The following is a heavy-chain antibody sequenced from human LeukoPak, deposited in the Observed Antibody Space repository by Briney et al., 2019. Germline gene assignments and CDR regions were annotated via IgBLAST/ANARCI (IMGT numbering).Heavy chain of an antibody. J-gene: IGHJ6*02. D-gene: IGHD6-19*01. CDR2: INHSGST. V-gene: IGHV4-34*01. CDR3: ARGQWLVRYYYYGMDV. Sequence: SETLSLTCAVYGGSFSGYYWSWIRQPPGKGLEWIWEINHSGSTNYNPSLESRVTISVDTSKNQFSLKLSSVTAADTAVYYCARGQWLVRYYYYGMDVWGQGTTVTVSS. CDR1: GGSFSGYY.